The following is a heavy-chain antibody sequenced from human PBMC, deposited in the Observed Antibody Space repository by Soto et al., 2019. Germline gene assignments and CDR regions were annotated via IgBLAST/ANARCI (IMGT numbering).Heavy chain of an antibody. Sequence: QVQLVQSGAEVKKPGSSVKVSCKASGGTFSSYAIDWVRQAPGQGLEWMGGIIPIFGTADYERKFQGRVTITADEATSTAYMELSSLRSEDTAVYYCARGQTGGGWGYYFDYWGQGTLVTVSS. CDR1: GGTFSSYA. V-gene: IGHV1-69*12. D-gene: IGHD7-27*01. CDR2: IIPIFGTA. J-gene: IGHJ4*02. CDR3: ARGQTGGGWGYYFDY.